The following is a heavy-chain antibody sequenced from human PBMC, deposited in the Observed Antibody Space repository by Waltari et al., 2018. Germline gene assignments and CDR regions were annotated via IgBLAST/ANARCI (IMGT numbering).Heavy chain of an antibody. Sequence: QVQLVQSGAEVKKPGASVKVSCKASGYTFTGYYMHWVRQAPGQGLEWIGRVNPNRGGTNYAQKFQGRVTMTRDTSISTAYMELSRLRSDDTAVYYCARNREGAFDIWGQGTMVTVSS. J-gene: IGHJ3*02. CDR3: ARNREGAFDI. D-gene: IGHD1-26*01. V-gene: IGHV1-2*06. CDR1: GYTFTGYY. CDR2: VNPNRGGT.